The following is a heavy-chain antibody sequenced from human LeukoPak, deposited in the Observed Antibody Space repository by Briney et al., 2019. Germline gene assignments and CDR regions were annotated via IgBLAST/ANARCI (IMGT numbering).Heavy chain of an antibody. D-gene: IGHD2-15*01. Sequence: ASVNVSCKVSGYTLTELSMHWVRQAPGKGLEWMGGFYPEDGETIYAQKFQGRVTMTEDTSTDTAYMELSSLRSEDTAVYYCATTIVVVVAATRTDAFDIWGQGTMVTVSS. CDR2: FYPEDGET. V-gene: IGHV1-24*01. CDR1: GYTLTELS. J-gene: IGHJ3*02. CDR3: ATTIVVVVAATRTDAFDI.